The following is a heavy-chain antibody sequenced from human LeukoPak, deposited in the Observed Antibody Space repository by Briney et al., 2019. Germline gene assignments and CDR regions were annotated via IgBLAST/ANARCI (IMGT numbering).Heavy chain of an antibody. CDR1: GGSFSGYY. V-gene: IGHV4-34*01. CDR3: ASGGWYRGY. D-gene: IGHD2-15*01. J-gene: IGHJ4*02. Sequence: SETLSLTCAVYGGSFSGYYWTWIRQTPGKGLEWIGEINHRGSTNYNPSLESRVTISVDTSKNHFSLDLTSVTAANTAVYYCASGGWYRGYWGQGTLVTVSS. CDR2: INHRGST.